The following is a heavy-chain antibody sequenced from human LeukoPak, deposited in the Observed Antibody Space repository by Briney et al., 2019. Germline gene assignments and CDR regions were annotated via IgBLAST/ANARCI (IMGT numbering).Heavy chain of an antibody. V-gene: IGHV4-4*07. CDR3: AREWPLSPYYYMDV. CDR2: IYTSGST. CDR1: GGSISSYY. J-gene: IGHJ6*03. D-gene: IGHD5-12*01. Sequence: SETLSLTCTVSGGSISSYYWSWIRQPAGKGLEWIGRIYTSGSTNYNPSLKSRVTMSVDTSKNQFSLKLSSVTAADTAVYYCAREWPLSPYYYMDVWGKGTTVTVSS.